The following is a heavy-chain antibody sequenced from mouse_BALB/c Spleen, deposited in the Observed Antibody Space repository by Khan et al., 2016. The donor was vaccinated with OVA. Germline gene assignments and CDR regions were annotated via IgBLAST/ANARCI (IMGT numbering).Heavy chain of an antibody. J-gene: IGHJ3*01. CDR1: GYTFTDFT. Sequence: VQLQQSGAELVRPGVSVKISCKGSGYTFTDFTMHWVKQSHAMSLEWIGVISTYYGDATYNQKFKDKATMTVDKSYSTAYMELARLTSEDSAIYYCTRGGGGNRFAYWGQGTLVTVSA. V-gene: IGHV1S137*01. CDR3: TRGGGGNRFAY. CDR2: ISTYYGDA.